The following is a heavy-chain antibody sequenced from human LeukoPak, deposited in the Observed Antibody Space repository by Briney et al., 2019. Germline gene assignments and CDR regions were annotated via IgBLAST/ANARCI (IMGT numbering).Heavy chain of an antibody. CDR3: ARITMVRGEGWFDP. CDR2: ISAYNGNT. V-gene: IGHV1-18*01. D-gene: IGHD3-10*01. Sequence: ASVKVSCKASGYTFTSYGISWVRQAPGQGLEWMGWISAYNGNTNYAQKLQGRVTMTTDTSTSTAYIELRSLISDDTGEYYCARITMVRGEGWFDPWGQGTLVTVSS. J-gene: IGHJ5*02. CDR1: GYTFTSYG.